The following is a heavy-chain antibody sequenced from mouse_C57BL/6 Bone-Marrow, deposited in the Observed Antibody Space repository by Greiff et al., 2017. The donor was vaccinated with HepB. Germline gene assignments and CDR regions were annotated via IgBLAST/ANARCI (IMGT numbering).Heavy chain of an antibody. D-gene: IGHD1-1*01. CDR3: ATVGLLRSYAMDY. CDR1: GYTFTSYW. Sequence: VQLVESGAELVKPGASVKMSCKASGYTFTSYWLTWVKQRPGQGLEWIGDIYPGSGSTNYNEKFKSKATLTVDTSASTAYMPLSSLTSEDAAVYYCATVGLLRSYAMDYWGQGTSVTVSS. V-gene: IGHV1-55*01. CDR2: IYPGSGST. J-gene: IGHJ4*01.